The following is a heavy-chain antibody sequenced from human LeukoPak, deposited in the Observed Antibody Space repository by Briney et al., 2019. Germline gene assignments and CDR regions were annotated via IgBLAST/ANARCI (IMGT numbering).Heavy chain of an antibody. D-gene: IGHD2-2*01. CDR2: IYSGGST. Sequence: GGSLRLSCAASGFTVSSNYMSWVRQAPGKGLEWVSVIYSGGSTYYADSVKGRFTISRDNSKNPLYLQMNSLRAEDTAVYYCARLFKVVPAAIHTWGQGTLVTVPS. V-gene: IGHV3-53*01. CDR1: GFTVSSNY. CDR3: ARLFKVVPAAIHT. J-gene: IGHJ5*02.